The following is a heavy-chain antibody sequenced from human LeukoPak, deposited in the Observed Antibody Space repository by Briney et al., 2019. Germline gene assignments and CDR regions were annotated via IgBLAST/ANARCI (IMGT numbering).Heavy chain of an antibody. CDR3: AREMDGEYGSGTLFDL. Sequence: PGGSLRLSCAASEFVFGDFYMSWVRQAPGKGLEWISYISSGGDTIYYADSVKGRLTISRDNAKNSLYLQMNNLRAEDTAVYYRAREMDGEYGSGTLFDLWGQGNMVTVSS. CDR2: ISSGGDTI. V-gene: IGHV3-11*01. J-gene: IGHJ5*02. D-gene: IGHD3-10*01. CDR1: EFVFGDFY.